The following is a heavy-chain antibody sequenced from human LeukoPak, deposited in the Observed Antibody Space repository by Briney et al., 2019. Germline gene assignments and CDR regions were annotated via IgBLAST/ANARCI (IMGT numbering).Heavy chain of an antibody. D-gene: IGHD3-22*01. Sequence: TGGSLRLSCAASGFTFSSYAMSWVRQAPGKGLEWVSAISGSGGSTYYADSVKGRFTISRDNSKNTLYLQMNSLRAEDTAVYYCAKDHYDSSGYYRYFDYRGQGTLVTVSS. CDR2: ISGSGGST. J-gene: IGHJ4*02. V-gene: IGHV3-23*01. CDR3: AKDHYDSSGYYRYFDY. CDR1: GFTFSSYA.